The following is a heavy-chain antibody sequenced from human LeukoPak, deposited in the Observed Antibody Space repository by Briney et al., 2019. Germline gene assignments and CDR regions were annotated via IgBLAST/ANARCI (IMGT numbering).Heavy chain of an antibody. Sequence: PGGSLRLSCAASGFTFSSYAMSWVRQAPGKGLEWVSAISGGGGSTYYADSVKGRFTISGDNPKNTLYLHMNSLRAEDTAVYYCAIAVAAANYFDYWGQGTLVTVSS. CDR3: AIAVAAANYFDY. D-gene: IGHD6-19*01. CDR2: ISGGGGST. J-gene: IGHJ4*02. CDR1: GFTFSSYA. V-gene: IGHV3-23*01.